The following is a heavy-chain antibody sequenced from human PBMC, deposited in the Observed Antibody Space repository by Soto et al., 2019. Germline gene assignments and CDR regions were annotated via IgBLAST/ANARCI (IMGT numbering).Heavy chain of an antibody. Sequence: QVQLVESGGGVVQPGGSLRRSCAASGFTFSNYAMHWVRKAPGKGLEWVAVVSYDGNIKYYADSVKGRFTISRDSSKNTLYLQMNSLRGEDTAVYYCASDLDIVSTRFDYWGQGTLVTVSS. V-gene: IGHV3-30-3*01. J-gene: IGHJ4*02. CDR1: GFTFSNYA. CDR3: ASDLDIVSTRFDY. CDR2: VSYDGNIK. D-gene: IGHD5-12*01.